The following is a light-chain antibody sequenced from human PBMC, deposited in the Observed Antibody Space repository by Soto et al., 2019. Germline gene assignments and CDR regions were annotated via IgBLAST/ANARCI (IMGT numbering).Light chain of an antibody. CDR2: EDN. Sequence: NFMLTQPHSVSESPGKTVTISCTRSSGSIASNYVKWYQQRPGSAPTTVIYEDNQRPSGVPDRFSGSIDSSSNSASLTISGLKTEDEADYYCQSYDSSNQGVFGGETKLTVL. V-gene: IGLV6-57*03. CDR3: QSYDSSNQGV. CDR1: SGSIASNY. J-gene: IGLJ3*02.